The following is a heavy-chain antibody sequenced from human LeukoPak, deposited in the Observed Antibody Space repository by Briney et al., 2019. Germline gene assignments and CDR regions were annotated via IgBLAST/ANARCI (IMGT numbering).Heavy chain of an antibody. Sequence: SVKVSCKASGGTFSSYAISWVRQAPGQGLERMGGIIPIFGTANYAQKFQGRVTITADESTSTAYMELSSLRSEDTAVYYCARGGDSSSWSPADYWGQGTLVTVSS. CDR1: GGTFSSYA. CDR2: IIPIFGTA. CDR3: ARGGDSSSWSPADY. V-gene: IGHV1-69*13. D-gene: IGHD6-13*01. J-gene: IGHJ4*02.